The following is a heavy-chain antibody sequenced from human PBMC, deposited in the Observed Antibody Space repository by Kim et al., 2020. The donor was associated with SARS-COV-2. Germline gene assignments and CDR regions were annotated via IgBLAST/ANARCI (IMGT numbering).Heavy chain of an antibody. CDR1: GGSISSSSYY. V-gene: IGHV4-39*01. CDR2: IYYSGST. CDR3: AGSEDYYDSSGYYY. J-gene: IGHJ4*02. Sequence: SETLSLTCTVSGGSISSSSYYWGWIRQPPGKGLEWIGSIYYSGSTYYNPSLKSRVTISVDTSKNQFSLKLSSVTAADTAVYYCAGSEDYYDSSGYYYWGQGTLVTVSS. D-gene: IGHD3-22*01.